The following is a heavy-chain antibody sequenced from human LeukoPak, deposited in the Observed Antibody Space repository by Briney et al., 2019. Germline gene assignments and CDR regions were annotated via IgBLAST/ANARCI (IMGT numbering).Heavy chain of an antibody. J-gene: IGHJ3*02. CDR2: INHSGST. V-gene: IGHV4-34*01. D-gene: IGHD5-18*01. CDR1: GVSFSGYY. Sequence: PSETLSLTCAVYGVSFSGYYWSWIRQPPGKGLEWIGEINHSGSTDYNPSLKSRVTISVDTSKNQFSLKLSSVTAADTAVYYCARGWYSYAFDIWGQGTMVTVSS. CDR3: ARGWYSYAFDI.